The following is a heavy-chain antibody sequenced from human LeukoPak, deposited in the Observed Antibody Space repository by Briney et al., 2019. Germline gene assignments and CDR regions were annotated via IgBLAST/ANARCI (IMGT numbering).Heavy chain of an antibody. V-gene: IGHV3-48*03. D-gene: IGHD3-10*01. CDR3: ARDSGSYNSMDV. J-gene: IGHJ6*02. Sequence: RAGGSLRLSCAASGFSFSSYEMDWVRQAPGKGLEWVSYISRSSGSSTYYADSVRGRFTISRDNAKDSLFLQMNSLRAEDTAVYYCARDSGSYNSMDVWGQGTTVTVSS. CDR1: GFSFSSYE. CDR2: ISRSSGSST.